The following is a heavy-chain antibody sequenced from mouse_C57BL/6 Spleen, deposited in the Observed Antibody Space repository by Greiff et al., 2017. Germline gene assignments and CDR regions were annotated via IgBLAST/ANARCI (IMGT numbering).Heavy chain of an antibody. D-gene: IGHD2-4*01. V-gene: IGHV7-3*01. J-gene: IGHJ4*01. CDR3: ASQIYYDYDDAMDY. Sequence: EVQLVESGGGLVQPGGSLSLSCAASGFTFTDYYMSWVRQPPGKALEWLGFIRNKANGYTTEYSVSVKGRFTISRDNSQSILYLQMNALRAEDSATYYCASQIYYDYDDAMDYWGQGTSVTVSS. CDR1: GFTFTDYY. CDR2: IRNKANGYTT.